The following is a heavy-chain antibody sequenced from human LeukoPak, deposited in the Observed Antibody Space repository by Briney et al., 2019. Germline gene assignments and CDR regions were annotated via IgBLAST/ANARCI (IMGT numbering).Heavy chain of an antibody. CDR3: ARHVYSSSSGLNWFDP. CDR1: GGSISSSSYY. D-gene: IGHD6-6*01. CDR2: IHYSRST. Sequence: KASETLSLTCAVSGGSISSSSYYWGWIRQPPGKGLEWIGSIHYSRSTYYNPSLKSRVTISVDTSKNQFSLRLSSVTAADTAVYYCARHVYSSSSGLNWFDPWGQGTLVTVSS. V-gene: IGHV4-39*01. J-gene: IGHJ5*02.